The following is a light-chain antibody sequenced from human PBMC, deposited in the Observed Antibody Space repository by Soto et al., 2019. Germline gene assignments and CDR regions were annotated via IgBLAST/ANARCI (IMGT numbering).Light chain of an antibody. CDR3: SSYTRSSTLYVV. V-gene: IGLV2-14*01. Sequence: QSALTQPASVSGSPGQSITISCTGTSSDVGGYNYVSWYQQHPGKAPKLMIYDVSNRPSGVSNRFSGSKSGNTASQTISGLQAEDEADYYCSSYTRSSTLYVVFAGGTKLTVL. J-gene: IGLJ2*01. CDR1: SSDVGGYNY. CDR2: DVS.